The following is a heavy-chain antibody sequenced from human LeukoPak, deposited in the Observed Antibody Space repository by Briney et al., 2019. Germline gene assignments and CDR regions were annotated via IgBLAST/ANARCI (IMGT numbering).Heavy chain of an antibody. Sequence: GGSLRLSCAASEFTFSDYWMHWVRQAPGKGLVWVSRIKGDGSSTSYADSVRGRFTISRDNAKNTLYLQVNSLRVEDTAVYYCARELRDGALQTDAFDIWGQGTMVTVSS. CDR2: IKGDGSST. D-gene: IGHD4-17*01. CDR1: EFTFSDYW. J-gene: IGHJ3*02. V-gene: IGHV3-74*01. CDR3: ARELRDGALQTDAFDI.